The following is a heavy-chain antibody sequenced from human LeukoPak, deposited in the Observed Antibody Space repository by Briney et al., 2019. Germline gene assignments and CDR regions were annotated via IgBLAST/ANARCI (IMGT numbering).Heavy chain of an antibody. CDR1: GGTFSSYA. CDR2: IIPIFGTA. V-gene: IGHV1-69*13. D-gene: IGHD3-3*01. Sequence: AASVKVSCKASGGTFSSYAISWVRQAPGQGLEWMGGIIPIFGTANYAQKFQGRVTITADESTSIAYMELSSLRSEDTAVYYCARTPLTGFWSGYPPYYFDYWGQGTLVTVSS. J-gene: IGHJ4*02. CDR3: ARTPLTGFWSGYPPYYFDY.